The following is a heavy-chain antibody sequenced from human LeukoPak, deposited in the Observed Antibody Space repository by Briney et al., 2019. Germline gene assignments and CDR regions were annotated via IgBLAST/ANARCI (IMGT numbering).Heavy chain of an antibody. CDR3: AVTYYYGSGSSRNPYYFDY. Sequence: SVRVSCKASGGTFSSYAISWVRQAPGQGLEWMGRIIPILGIANYAQKFQDRVTITADKSTSTAYMELSSLRSEDTAVYYCAVTYYYGSGSSRNPYYFDYWGQGTLVTVSS. J-gene: IGHJ4*02. D-gene: IGHD3-10*01. CDR2: IIPILGIA. V-gene: IGHV1-69*04. CDR1: GGTFSSYA.